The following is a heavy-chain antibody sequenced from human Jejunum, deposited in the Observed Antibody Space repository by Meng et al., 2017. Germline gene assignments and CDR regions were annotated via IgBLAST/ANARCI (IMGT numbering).Heavy chain of an antibody. CDR3: ARDLHDSRGFTIPYYYYGMNV. V-gene: IGHV3-33*01. J-gene: IGHJ6*02. CDR2: IWYDGSKK. D-gene: IGHD3-22*01. CDR1: GFIFRGSG. Sequence: GESLKISCAASGFIFRGSGMHWVRQAPGKGLEWVAVIWYDGSKKYYTDSVKGRFTISRDNSGNTLFLQMNSLGAEDTAVYYCARDLHDSRGFTIPYYYYGMNVWARGPS.